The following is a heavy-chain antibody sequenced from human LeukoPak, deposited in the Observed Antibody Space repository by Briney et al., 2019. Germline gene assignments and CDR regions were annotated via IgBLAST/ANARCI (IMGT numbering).Heavy chain of an antibody. Sequence: GGSLGLSCAASGFTFSNYGMNWVRQAPGKRLEGVAHIKQDGSEKYYVDSVKGRFIISRDNAKNSLYLQMNSLRAEDTAVYYCARGGSGSSYWGQGTLVTVSS. V-gene: IGHV3-7*01. CDR2: IKQDGSEK. CDR3: ARGGSGSSY. J-gene: IGHJ4*02. CDR1: GFTFSNYG. D-gene: IGHD3-10*01.